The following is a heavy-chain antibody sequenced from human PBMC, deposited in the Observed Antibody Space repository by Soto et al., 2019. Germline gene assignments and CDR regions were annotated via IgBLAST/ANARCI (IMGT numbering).Heavy chain of an antibody. J-gene: IGHJ6*02. D-gene: IGHD6-19*01. CDR2: IKQDGSEK. CDR1: GFTFSSYW. V-gene: IGHV3-7*03. CDR3: AREPRGIAVAGYYYYYGMDV. Sequence: EVQLVESGGGLVQPGGSLRLSCAASGFTFSSYWMSWVRQAPGKGLEWVANIKQDGSEKYYVDSVKGRFTISRDNAKNSLYLQMNSLRAEDTAVYYCAREPRGIAVAGYYYYYGMDVCGQGTTVTVSS.